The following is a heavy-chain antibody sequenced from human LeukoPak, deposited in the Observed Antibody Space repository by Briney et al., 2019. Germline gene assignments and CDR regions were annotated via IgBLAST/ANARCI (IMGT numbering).Heavy chain of an antibody. CDR3: ARGVRYYDILTGPFFDY. V-gene: IGHV3-7*03. J-gene: IGHJ4*02. CDR1: GFTFSSYA. Sequence: GGSLRLSCAASGFTFSSYAMSWVRQAPGKGLEWVSNIKQDGSEKYYVDSVKGRFTISRDNAKNSLYLQMNSPRAEDTAVYYCARGVRYYDILTGPFFDYWGQGTLVTVSS. CDR2: IKQDGSEK. D-gene: IGHD3-9*01.